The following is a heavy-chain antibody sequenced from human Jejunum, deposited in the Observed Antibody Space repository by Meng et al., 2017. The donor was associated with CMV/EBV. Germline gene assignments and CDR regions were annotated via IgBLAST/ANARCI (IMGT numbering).Heavy chain of an antibody. CDR2: IPFDENNE. J-gene: IGHJ4*02. V-gene: IGHV3-30*04. Sequence: SGFTFSSYAMHWVRQAPGKGLEWVAVIPFDENNEHYADSVKGRFTISRDNSKNTLYLQVNSLRPEDTGVYYCARGTGSGSWLIDSWGQGTLVTVSS. CDR3: ARGTGSGSWLIDS. CDR1: GFTFSSYA. D-gene: IGHD6-13*01.